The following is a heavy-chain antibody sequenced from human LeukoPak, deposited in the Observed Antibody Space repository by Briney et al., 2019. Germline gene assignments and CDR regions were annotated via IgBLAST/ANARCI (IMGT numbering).Heavy chain of an antibody. Sequence: HVESLKIYSKGSGDSLSFFWIGWVRQMPGKGQAWMGIIYPSDSEPRYSPAFQGQVTISVDKSISTAYLHWNSLKASDTAMYYCARQRYSYGSVDYWGQGTLVTVSS. D-gene: IGHD5-18*01. J-gene: IGHJ4*02. CDR3: ARQRYSYGSVDY. CDR2: IYPSDSEP. CDR1: GDSLSFFW. V-gene: IGHV5-51*01.